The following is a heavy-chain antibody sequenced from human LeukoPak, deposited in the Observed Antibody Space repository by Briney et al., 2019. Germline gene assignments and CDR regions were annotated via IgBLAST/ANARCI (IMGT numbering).Heavy chain of an antibody. Sequence: SETLSLTCTVSGGSLSSSTYYWGWIRQPPGKGLEWIVSIYYSGSTYCSPSLKSRVTMSVDASKNQFSLRLSSVTAADTAVYYCARYCSGGSCSGSNWFDPWGQGTLVTVSS. CDR3: ARYCSGGSCSGSNWFDP. CDR2: IYYSGST. V-gene: IGHV4-39*01. J-gene: IGHJ5*02. CDR1: GGSLSSSTYY. D-gene: IGHD2-15*01.